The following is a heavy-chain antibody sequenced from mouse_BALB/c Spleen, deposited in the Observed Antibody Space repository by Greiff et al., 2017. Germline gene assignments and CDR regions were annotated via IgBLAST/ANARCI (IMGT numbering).Heavy chain of an antibody. V-gene: IGHV5-6-5*01. CDR1: GFTFSSYA. Sequence: DVKLVESGGGLVKPGGSLKLSCAASGFTFSSYAMSWVRQTPEKRLEWVASISSGGSTYYPDSVKGRFTISRDNARNILYLQMSSLRSEDTAMYYCAREWYYGSSYDYWGQGTTLTVSS. CDR2: ISSGGST. J-gene: IGHJ2*01. CDR3: AREWYYGSSYDY. D-gene: IGHD1-1*01.